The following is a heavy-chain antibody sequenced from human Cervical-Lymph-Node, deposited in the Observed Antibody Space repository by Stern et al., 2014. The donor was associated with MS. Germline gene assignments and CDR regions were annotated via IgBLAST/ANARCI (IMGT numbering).Heavy chain of an antibody. V-gene: IGHV3-73*01. CDR3: TRHGIGVDYYYSDS. D-gene: IGHD3-10*01. J-gene: IGHJ4*02. CDR2: IRSKPNNYAT. CDR1: GFPLNGSA. Sequence: VQLVESGGGLVQPGGSLKLSCVASGFPLNGSAIHWVRQASAKGLERVGRIRSKPNNYATSYAASVRGRFTISRDDSKNMAYLQMSSLKTDDTALYYCTRHGIGVDYYYSDSWGQGTLVTVSS.